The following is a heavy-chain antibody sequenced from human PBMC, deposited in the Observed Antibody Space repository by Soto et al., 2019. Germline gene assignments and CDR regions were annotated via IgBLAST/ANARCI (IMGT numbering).Heavy chain of an antibody. Sequence: QVPLVQSGAEVKKPGASVKVSCKFSGYNFINYGMTWVRQAPGQGLEWMGWISGSNGATKYAQRFQARVTLTTDTSTNTAYMELRSLRLDDTAVYYCARDSKWLIINGNWFDSWGQGTLVTVSS. CDR1: GYNFINYG. CDR3: ARDSKWLIINGNWFDS. CDR2: ISGSNGAT. J-gene: IGHJ5*01. D-gene: IGHD5-12*01. V-gene: IGHV1-18*04.